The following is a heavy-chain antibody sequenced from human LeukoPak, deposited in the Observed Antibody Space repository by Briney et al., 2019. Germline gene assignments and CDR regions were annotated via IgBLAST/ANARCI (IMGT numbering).Heavy chain of an antibody. Sequence: GGSLRRSCAASGFTFSSYWMHWVRQAPGKGLVWVSRINSDGSSTSYADSVKGRFTISRDNAKNTLYLQMNSLRAEDTAVYYCARSTQLLPHIDYWGQGTLVTVSS. D-gene: IGHD2-15*01. CDR1: GFTFSSYW. CDR2: INSDGSST. CDR3: ARSTQLLPHIDY. V-gene: IGHV3-74*01. J-gene: IGHJ4*02.